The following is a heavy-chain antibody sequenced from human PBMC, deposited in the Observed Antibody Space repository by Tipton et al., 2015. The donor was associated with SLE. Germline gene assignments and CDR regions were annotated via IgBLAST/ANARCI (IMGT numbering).Heavy chain of an antibody. V-gene: IGHV4-39*07. CDR3: ARGYLGWFDP. Sequence: LRLSCTVSGGSISSSSYYWGWIRQPPGKGLEWIGSIYYSGSTYYNPSLKSRVTISVDTSKNQFSLKLSSVTAADTAVYYCARGYLGWFDPWGQGTLVTVSS. CDR1: GGSISSSSYY. J-gene: IGHJ5*02. D-gene: IGHD3-9*01. CDR2: IYYSGST.